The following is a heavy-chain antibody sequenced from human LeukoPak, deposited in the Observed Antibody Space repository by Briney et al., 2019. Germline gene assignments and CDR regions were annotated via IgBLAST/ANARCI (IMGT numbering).Heavy chain of an antibody. J-gene: IGHJ5*02. CDR1: GYTFTSYA. CDR2: INAGNGNT. D-gene: IGHD6-25*01. Sequence: ASVKVSCKASGYTFTSYAMHWVRQAPGQRLEWMGWINAGNGNTKYSQKFQGRVTITRDTSASTAYMELSSLRSEDTAVYYCAAGGAAGKWFDPWGQGTLVTVSS. CDR3: AAGGAAGKWFDP. V-gene: IGHV1-3*01.